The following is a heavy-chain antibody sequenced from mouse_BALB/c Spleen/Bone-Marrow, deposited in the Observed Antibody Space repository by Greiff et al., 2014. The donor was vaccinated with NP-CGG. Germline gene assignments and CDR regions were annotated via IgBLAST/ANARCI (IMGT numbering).Heavy chain of an antibody. J-gene: IGHJ1*01. CDR2: INPDSSTI. V-gene: IGHV4-1*02. CDR3: ARLNYYGSLFV. Sequence: EVNLVESGGGLVQPGGSLKLSCAASGFDFSGYWMSWVRQAPGKGLEWIGEINPDSSTINYTPSLKDKFIISRDNAKNTLYLQMSKVRSEDTALYYCARLNYYGSLFVWGAGTTVTVSS. D-gene: IGHD1-1*01. CDR1: GFDFSGYW.